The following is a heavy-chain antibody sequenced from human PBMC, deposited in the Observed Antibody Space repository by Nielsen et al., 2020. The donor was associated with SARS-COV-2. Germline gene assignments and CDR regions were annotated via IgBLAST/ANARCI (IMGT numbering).Heavy chain of an antibody. Sequence: GESLKISCAASGFTFSSLWMSWVRQVPGKGLEWVADIKPDGSEKFYVDSVKGRFTISRDNAKNSMSLQMNSLRVEDTAVYYCARDWSRDFDVWGQGTMVTVSS. V-gene: IGHV3-7*01. J-gene: IGHJ3*01. CDR3: ARDWSRDFDV. CDR1: GFTFSSLW. CDR2: IKPDGSEK.